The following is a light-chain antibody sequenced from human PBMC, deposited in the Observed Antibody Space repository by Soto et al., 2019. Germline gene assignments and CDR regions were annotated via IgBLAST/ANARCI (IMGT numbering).Light chain of an antibody. CDR2: DVS. J-gene: IGLJ1*01. V-gene: IGLV2-14*01. CDR1: SSDVGAYNY. Sequence: QSALTQSASVSGSPGQSITIACTGTSSDVGAYNYVSWYQQHPGKAPKLIIYDVSNRPSGVSNRFSGSKSVNTASLTISALQSEDEADYYCSSFTSSSTRVFGTGNKLTVL. CDR3: SSFTSSSTRV.